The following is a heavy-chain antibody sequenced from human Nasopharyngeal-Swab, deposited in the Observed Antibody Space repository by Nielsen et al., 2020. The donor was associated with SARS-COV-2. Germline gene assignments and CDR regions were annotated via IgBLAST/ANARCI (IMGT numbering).Heavy chain of an antibody. J-gene: IGHJ2*01. CDR1: GFTFSSYS. D-gene: IGHD3-22*01. V-gene: IGHV3-21*01. CDR2: ISSSSYI. CDR3: ARDIDSSGYSGYWYFDL. Sequence: GESLKIYCAASGFTFSSYSMNWVRQAPGKELEWVSSISSSSYIYYADSVKGRFTISRDNAKNSLYLQMNSLRAEDTAVYYCARDIDSSGYSGYWYFDLWGRGTLVTVSS.